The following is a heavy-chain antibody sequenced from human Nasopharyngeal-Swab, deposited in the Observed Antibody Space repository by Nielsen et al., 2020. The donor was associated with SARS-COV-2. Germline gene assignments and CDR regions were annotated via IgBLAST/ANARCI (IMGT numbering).Heavy chain of an antibody. J-gene: IGHJ5*02. CDR3: ARDSRGWS. CDR2: ISPTRDYI. D-gene: IGHD6-19*01. CDR1: GFTFSSYT. V-gene: IGHV3-21*01. Sequence: GGSLRLSCAASGFTFSSYTMNWVRQAPGKGLEWVPSISPTRDYIYYAESVKGRFTISRDNAKKSLHLQMNSLRAEDTAVYYCARDSRGWSWGQGTPVTVSS.